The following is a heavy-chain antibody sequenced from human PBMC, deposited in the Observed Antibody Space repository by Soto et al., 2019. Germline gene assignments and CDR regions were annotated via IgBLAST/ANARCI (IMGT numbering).Heavy chain of an antibody. J-gene: IGHJ1*01. CDR1: GGSVSGGVYY. CDR3: ARSSVAGAGYFQH. V-gene: IGHV4-31*03. D-gene: IGHD6-19*01. CDR2: IYYSGST. Sequence: QVQLQESGPGLVKPSQTLSLTCTVSGGSVSGGVYYWNWIRQHPEKGLEWIGYIYYSGSTYHNPSLRSRVTISADTSKNQFSLKLSSVTVADTAVYYCARSSVAGAGYFQHWGQGTQVIVSS.